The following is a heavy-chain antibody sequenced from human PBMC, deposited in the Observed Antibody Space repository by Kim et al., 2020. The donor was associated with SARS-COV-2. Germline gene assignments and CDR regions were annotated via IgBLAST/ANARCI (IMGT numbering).Heavy chain of an antibody. J-gene: IGHJ2*01. V-gene: IGHV3-30*18. Sequence: GGSLRLSCVGSGFNFDYYSMHWVRQAPGKGLEWVSGISCNGGKIYYAESLMGRFTVSRDSSKNTLYLQMDSLIHEDTAVYYCAKRVGVFVFWRWYF. CDR1: GFNFDYYS. CDR2: ISCNGGKI. CDR3: AKRVGVFVFWRWYF. D-gene: IGHD3-3*01.